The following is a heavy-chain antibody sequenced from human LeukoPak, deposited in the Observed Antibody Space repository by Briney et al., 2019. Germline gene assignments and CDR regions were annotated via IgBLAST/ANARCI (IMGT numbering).Heavy chain of an antibody. CDR1: GFNFSPYE. Sequence: RTGGSLRLSCAASGFNFSPYEMNWVRQAPGKGLEWLSYISSSGSTKYYADSVKGRFTISRDNAKNSLYLQLNSLRAEDTAVYYCAKGRLYNILTCYYVSEVDPWGQGTQVTVSS. D-gene: IGHD3-9*01. V-gene: IGHV3-48*03. CDR2: ISSSGSTK. J-gene: IGHJ5*02. CDR3: AKGRLYNILTCYYVSEVDP.